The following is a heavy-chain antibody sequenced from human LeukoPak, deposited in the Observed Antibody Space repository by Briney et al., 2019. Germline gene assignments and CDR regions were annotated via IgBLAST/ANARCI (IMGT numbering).Heavy chain of an antibody. V-gene: IGHV1-2*02. J-gene: IGHJ4*02. D-gene: IGHD5-18*01. CDR2: INPNTGDT. CDR3: ARPRISSGYIYAYLY. Sequence: GASVTVSCKASVYTFTGYYMRWVRQAPGQGLEWMGWINPNTGDTNYAQTFQGRVTMTRDTSINTAYMELSRLRSDDTAVYYCARPRISSGYIYAYLYWGQGTLVTVSS. CDR1: VYTFTGYY.